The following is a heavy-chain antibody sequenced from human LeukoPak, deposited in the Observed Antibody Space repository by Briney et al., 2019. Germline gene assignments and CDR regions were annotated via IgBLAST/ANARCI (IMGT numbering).Heavy chain of an antibody. CDR2: ISAYNGNT. V-gene: IGHV1-18*01. J-gene: IGHJ4*02. CDR3: ARGSPPRRNYDSRGYYSYYFDY. CDR1: GYAFTSYG. D-gene: IGHD3-22*01. Sequence: ASVKVSCKASGYAFTSYGISWVRQAPGQGLEWMGWISAYNGNTHYAQKLQGRVTMTTDTSTSTVYMELRSLRSDDTAVYYCARGSPPRRNYDSRGYYSYYFDYWGQGTLVTVSS.